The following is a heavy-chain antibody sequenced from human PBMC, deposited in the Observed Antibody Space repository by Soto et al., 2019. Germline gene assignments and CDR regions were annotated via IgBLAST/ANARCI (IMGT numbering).Heavy chain of an antibody. J-gene: IGHJ4*02. CDR2: IIPTFGTA. D-gene: IGHD5-18*01. CDR1: GGTFSSYA. V-gene: IGHV1-69*13. CDR3: ARVLISGYSYGPKYYFDY. Sequence: SVKVSCKASGGTFSSYAISWVREAPGQGLEWMGGIIPTFGTANYAQKFQGRVTITADESTSTAYMELSSLRSEDTAVYYCARVLISGYSYGPKYYFDYWGQGTLVTVSS.